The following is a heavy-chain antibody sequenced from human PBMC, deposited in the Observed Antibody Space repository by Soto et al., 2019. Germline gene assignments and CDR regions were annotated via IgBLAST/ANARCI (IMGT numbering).Heavy chain of an antibody. CDR2: ISHTSHYM. D-gene: IGHD1-26*01. V-gene: IGHV3-11*05. J-gene: IGHJ2*01. CDR1: GFTFSDAY. CDR3: AKTVGLGPFGHFTL. Sequence: QEQLVESGGGLVKPGGSLRLSCAASGFTFSDAYMSWIRQAPGKGLEGVSYISHTSHYMKYSDPVEGRFTVSRDNAKNSLYLHMNSLRAEDTAVYYCAKTVGLGPFGHFTLWGRGTLVIVSS.